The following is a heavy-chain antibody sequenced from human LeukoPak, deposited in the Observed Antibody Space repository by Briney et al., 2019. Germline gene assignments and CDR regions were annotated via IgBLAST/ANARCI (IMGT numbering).Heavy chain of an antibody. CDR1: GYTFTSYY. D-gene: IGHD3-10*01. J-gene: IGHJ6*02. CDR3: ARPMVRGVIYPNYYYYYGMDV. CDR2: INPSGGST. V-gene: IGHV1-46*01. Sequence: GASVKVSCKASGYTFTSYYMHWVRQAPGQGLEWMGIINPSGGSTSYAQKFQGRVTMTRDTSTSTVYMVLSSLRSEDTAVYYCARPMVRGVIYPNYYYYYGMDVWGQGTTVTVSS.